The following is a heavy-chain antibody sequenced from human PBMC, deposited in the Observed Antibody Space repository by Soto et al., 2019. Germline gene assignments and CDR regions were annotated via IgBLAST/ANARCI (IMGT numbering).Heavy chain of an antibody. CDR2: ISAYNGNT. CDR3: ARDGAYYYDSSGYYRWFDP. D-gene: IGHD3-22*01. V-gene: IGHV1-18*01. Sequence: VKVSCTASGYTFTSYGISWVRQAPGQGLEWMGWISAYNGNTNYAQKLQGRVTMTTDTSTSTAYMELRSLRSDDTAVYYCARDGAYYYDSSGYYRWFDPWGQGTLVTVS. CDR1: GYTFTSYG. J-gene: IGHJ5*02.